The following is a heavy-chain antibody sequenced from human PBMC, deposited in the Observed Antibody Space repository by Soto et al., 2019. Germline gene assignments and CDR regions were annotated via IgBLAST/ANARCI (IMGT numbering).Heavy chain of an antibody. D-gene: IGHD2-21*01. CDR3: AKDLPYCGGDCYGNFDY. CDR1: GFAFSNYA. J-gene: IGHJ4*02. CDR2: ISSSGHRT. Sequence: EVQLLESGGGLVQPGGSLRLSCAASGFAFSNYAMSWVRQAPGKGLEWVSTISSSGHRTYYADSVKGRFTISRDPSKNTLYLQMNILRAEDMAMYYCAKDLPYCGGDCYGNFDYWGQGTLVTVSS. V-gene: IGHV3-23*01.